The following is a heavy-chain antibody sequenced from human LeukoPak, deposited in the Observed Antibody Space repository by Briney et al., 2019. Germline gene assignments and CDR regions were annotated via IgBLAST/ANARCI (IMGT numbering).Heavy chain of an antibody. D-gene: IGHD3-22*01. V-gene: IGHV3-23*01. CDR3: AKGYYYDSSSPFDY. CDR1: GFTFSSYA. J-gene: IGHJ4*02. Sequence: GGSLRLSCAASGFTFSSYAMSWVRQAPGKGLEWVSAISGSGGSAYYADSVKGRFTISRDNSKNTLYLRMNSLRAEDTAVYYCAKGYYYDSSSPFDYWGQGTLVTVSS. CDR2: ISGSGGSA.